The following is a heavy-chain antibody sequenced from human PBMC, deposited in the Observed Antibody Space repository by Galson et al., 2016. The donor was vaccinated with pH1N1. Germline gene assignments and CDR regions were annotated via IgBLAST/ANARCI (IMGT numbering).Heavy chain of an antibody. CDR2: VDPKTGGT. J-gene: IGHJ4*01. V-gene: IGHV1-2*06. CDR3: ARVKGTAATGATD. Sequence: SVKVSCKASGYRFRDYYVHWVRQAPGHGLEWIGRVDPKTGGTKYGQKFQGRVTMTSDTSITTGYMELTRLKSDDTALYYCARVKGTAATGATDWGQGTLITVSS. D-gene: IGHD6-13*01. CDR1: GYRFRDYY.